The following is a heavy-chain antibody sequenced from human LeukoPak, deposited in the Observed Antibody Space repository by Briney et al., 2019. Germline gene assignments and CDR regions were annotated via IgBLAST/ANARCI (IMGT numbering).Heavy chain of an antibody. CDR2: ISAYNGNT. J-gene: IGHJ4*02. D-gene: IGHD5-18*01. V-gene: IGHV1-18*04. CDR1: GYTFTSYG. CDR3: ARREYSYGHEDY. Sequence: ASVKVSCKASGYTFTSYGISWVRQAPGQGLEWMGWISAYNGNTNYAQKLQGRVTMTTDTSTSTAYMELRSLRSDVTAVYYCARREYSYGHEDYWGQGTLVTVSS.